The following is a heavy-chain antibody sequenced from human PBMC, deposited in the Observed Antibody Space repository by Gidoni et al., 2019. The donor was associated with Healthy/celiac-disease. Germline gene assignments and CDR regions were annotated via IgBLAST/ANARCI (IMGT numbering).Heavy chain of an antibody. V-gene: IGHV3-30*18. CDR2: ISYNGSNK. D-gene: IGHD3-22*01. CDR1: GFPFSSYG. CDR3: AKDTNYYDSSGYYYFDY. J-gene: IGHJ4*02. Sequence: QVQLVESGGGVVQSGRALRLSCAVSGFPFSSYGMHWVSQAPGKGLEWVAFISYNGSNKYYADSVKGRFTISRDNSKNTLYLQMNSLRAEDTAVYYCAKDTNYYDSSGYYYFDYWGQGTLVTVSS.